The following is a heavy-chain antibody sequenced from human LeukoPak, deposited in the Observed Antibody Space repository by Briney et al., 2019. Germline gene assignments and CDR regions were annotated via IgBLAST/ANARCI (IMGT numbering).Heavy chain of an antibody. CDR2: IYPGDSGT. D-gene: IGHD3-22*01. CDR3: ARGPFPKYYYDSSGPFDY. V-gene: IGHV5-51*01. J-gene: IGHJ4*02. Sequence: GESLKISCKGSGYSFTTYWIGWVRQMPGKGLEWMGIIYPGDSGTRYSPSFQGQVTISADKSISTAYLQWSSLKASDTAMYYCARGPFPKYYYDSSGPFDYWGQGTLVTVSS. CDR1: GYSFTTYW.